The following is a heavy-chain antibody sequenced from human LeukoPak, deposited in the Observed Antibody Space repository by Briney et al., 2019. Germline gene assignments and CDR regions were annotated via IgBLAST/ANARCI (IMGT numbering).Heavy chain of an antibody. J-gene: IGHJ6*03. Sequence: GGSLRLSCAVSGFTVGSNYMGWVRQAPGEGLGWVLFIYSGGSTYYADSVKGRFTISRDNSKNTLYLQMNSLRAEDTAVYYCARLVATDYYYYCYYMDVWGKGTTVTISS. D-gene: IGHD5-12*01. CDR3: ARLVATDYYYYCYYMDV. V-gene: IGHV3-53*01. CDR1: GFTVGSNY. CDR2: IYSGGST.